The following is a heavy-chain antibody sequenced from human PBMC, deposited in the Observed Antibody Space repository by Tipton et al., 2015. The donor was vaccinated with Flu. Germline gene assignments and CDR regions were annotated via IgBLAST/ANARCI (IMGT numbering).Heavy chain of an antibody. CDR3: ARDWATVIPGPFDY. CDR1: CGSISSSSYY. D-gene: IGHD4-17*01. CDR2: IYYSGST. J-gene: IGHJ4*02. V-gene: IGHV4-39*07. Sequence: TLSLTCTVSCGSISSSSYYWGWIRQPPGKGLEWIGSIYYSGSTYYNPSLKSRVTISVDTSKNQFSLKLSSVTAADTAVYYCARDWATVIPGPFDYWGQGTLVTVSS.